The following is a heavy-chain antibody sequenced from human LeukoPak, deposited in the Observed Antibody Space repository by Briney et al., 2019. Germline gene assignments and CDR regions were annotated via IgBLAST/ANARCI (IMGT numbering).Heavy chain of an antibody. CDR2: INPNSGGT. CDR1: GYTFTAYH. D-gene: IGHD3-22*01. CDR3: ARDEYYYENSGPGD. Sequence: GAAVKVSCKASGYTFTAYHMHSVRQAPGQGLEWMGWINPNSGGTNYAHKFQGRVTMTRETPLSTAYMELSSLISDGTAVYYCARDEYYYENSGPGDWGQGSLVTVS. J-gene: IGHJ4*02. V-gene: IGHV1-2*02.